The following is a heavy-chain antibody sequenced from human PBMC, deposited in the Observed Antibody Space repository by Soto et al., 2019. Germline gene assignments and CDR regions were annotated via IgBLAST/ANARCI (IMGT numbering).Heavy chain of an antibody. CDR2: IWYDGSNK. J-gene: IGHJ4*02. D-gene: IGHD2-15*01. CDR3: ARDGERYCSGGSCYTFDY. V-gene: IGHV3-33*01. CDR1: GFTFSSYG. Sequence: QVQLVESGGGVVQPGRSLRLSCAASGFTFSSYGMHWVRQAPGKGLEWVAVIWYDGSNKYYADSVKGRFTISRDNSKNTLYLQMNSLRAEDTAVYYCARDGERYCSGGSCYTFDYWGQGTLVTVSS.